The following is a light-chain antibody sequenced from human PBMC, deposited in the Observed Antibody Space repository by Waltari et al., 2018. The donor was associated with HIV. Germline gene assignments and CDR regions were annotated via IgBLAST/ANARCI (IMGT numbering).Light chain of an antibody. CDR3: QQFNNYPLT. V-gene: IGKV1D-13*01. Sequence: AIQLTPSPSSLSTSVGDRITITCRASQGISSALAWYQQRPGKAPKLLIYDASSLKSGVPSRFSGSESGTDFTFTISSLQPEDFATYYCQQFNNYPLTFGGGTKVEI. CDR1: QGISSA. J-gene: IGKJ4*01. CDR2: DAS.